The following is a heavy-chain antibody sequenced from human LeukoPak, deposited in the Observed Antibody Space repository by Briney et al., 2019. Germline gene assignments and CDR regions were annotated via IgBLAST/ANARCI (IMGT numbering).Heavy chain of an antibody. J-gene: IGHJ4*02. D-gene: IGHD2-15*01. CDR1: GGSISSYY. Sequence: PSETLSLTCTVSGGSISSYYWSWIRQPPGKGLEWIGYIYYSGSTNYNPSLKSRVTISVDTSKNQFSLKLSSVTAADTAVYYCARGGWTISLDYWGQGTLVTVSS. CDR2: IYYSGST. V-gene: IGHV4-59*01. CDR3: ARGGWTISLDY.